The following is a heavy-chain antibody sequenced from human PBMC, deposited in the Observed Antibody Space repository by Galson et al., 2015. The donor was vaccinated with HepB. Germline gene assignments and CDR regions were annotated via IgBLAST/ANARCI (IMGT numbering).Heavy chain of an antibody. CDR3: ATGGHRFTIFGVVTELYYGMDV. CDR1: GYTLTELS. D-gene: IGHD3-3*01. Sequence: SVKVSCKVSGYTLTELSMHWVRQAPGKGLEWMGGFDPEDGETIYAQKFQGRVTMTEDTSTDTAYMELSSLRSEDTAVYYCATGGHRFTIFGVVTELYYGMDVWGQGTTVTVSS. V-gene: IGHV1-24*01. CDR2: FDPEDGET. J-gene: IGHJ6*02.